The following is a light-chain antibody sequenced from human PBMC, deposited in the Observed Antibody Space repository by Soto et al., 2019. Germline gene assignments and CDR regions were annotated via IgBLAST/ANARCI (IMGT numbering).Light chain of an antibody. CDR2: AAS. V-gene: IGKV1-27*01. Sequence: DIQMTQSPSSVSASVGDRVTITCRASQAISNYLAWYQQKPGEVPKVLIYAASTLQSGVPSRFSGSGSGTDFTLTITSLQPEDVATYYCQKYNSAPFTFGPGTNVDLQ. CDR3: QKYNSAPFT. CDR1: QAISNY. J-gene: IGKJ3*01.